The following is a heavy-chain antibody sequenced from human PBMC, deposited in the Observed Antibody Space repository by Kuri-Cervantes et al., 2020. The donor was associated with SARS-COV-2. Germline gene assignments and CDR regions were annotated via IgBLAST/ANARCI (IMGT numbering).Heavy chain of an antibody. J-gene: IGHJ3*02. CDR1: GGSISSSSYY. CDR2: IYYSGST. D-gene: IGHD3-3*02. V-gene: IGHV4-39*01. Sequence: SETLSLTCTVSGGSISSSSYYWGWIRQPPGKGLEWIGSIYYSGSTYYNPSLKSRVTISVDTSKNQFSLKLSSVTAADTAAYYCARHSIPSYAFDIWGQGTMVTVSS. CDR3: ARHSIPSYAFDI.